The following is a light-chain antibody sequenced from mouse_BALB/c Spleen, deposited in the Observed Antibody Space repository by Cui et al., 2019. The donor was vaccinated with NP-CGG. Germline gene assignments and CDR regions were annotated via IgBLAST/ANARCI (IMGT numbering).Light chain of an antibody. CDR2: GTN. CDR1: TGAVTTSNY. CDR3: ALWYSNHWV. V-gene: IGLV1*01. Sequence: QAVVTQESALTTSPGATVTLTCRSSTGAVTTSNYANWVQEKPDHLFTGLIGGTNNRAPGVSARFSGSLIGDKAALTITGAQTEDETIYFCALWYSNHWVFGGGTKLTVL. J-gene: IGLJ1*01.